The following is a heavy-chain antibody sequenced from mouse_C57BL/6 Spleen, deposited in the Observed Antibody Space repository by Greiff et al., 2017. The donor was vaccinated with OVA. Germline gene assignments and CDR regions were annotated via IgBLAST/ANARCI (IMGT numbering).Heavy chain of an antibody. D-gene: IGHD1-1*01. CDR1: GYSITSGYY. V-gene: IGHV3-6*01. Sequence: EVKLQQSGPGLVKPSQSLSLTCSVTGYSITSGYYWNWIRQFPGNKLEWMGYISYDGSNNYNPSLKNRISITRDTSKNQFFLKLNSVTTEDTATYYCARGYYGSPAWFAYWGQGTLVTVSA. J-gene: IGHJ3*01. CDR2: ISYDGSN. CDR3: ARGYYGSPAWFAY.